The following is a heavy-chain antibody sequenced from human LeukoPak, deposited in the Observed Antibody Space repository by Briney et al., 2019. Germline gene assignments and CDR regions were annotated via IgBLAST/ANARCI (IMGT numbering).Heavy chain of an antibody. CDR3: ARVYYGSGSLHYYYYYMDV. J-gene: IGHJ6*03. CDR2: INQDGSEK. D-gene: IGHD3-10*01. CDR1: GFTFSSRDW. V-gene: IGHV3-7*03. Sequence: GGSLRLSCVASGFTFSSRDWMSWVRQAPGKGLEWVANINQDGSEKYYADSVKGRFTISRDNAEKSLYLQMNSLRAEDTAVYYCARVYYGSGSLHYYYYYMDVWGKGTTVTISS.